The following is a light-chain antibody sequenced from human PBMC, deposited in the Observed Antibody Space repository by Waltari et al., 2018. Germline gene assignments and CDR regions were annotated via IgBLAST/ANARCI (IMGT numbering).Light chain of an antibody. CDR1: QGITNA. V-gene: IGKV1-17*01. CDR3: QQRNSYPFT. Sequence: DIQMTQSPSPLSASVGDKVTITCRASQGITNALAWYQQKPGKAPKLLIYAASNLQSGVPSRFSGSGSGTDFTLTIGSLQPEDFAVYYCQQRNSYPFTFGPGTKLDIK. CDR2: AAS. J-gene: IGKJ3*01.